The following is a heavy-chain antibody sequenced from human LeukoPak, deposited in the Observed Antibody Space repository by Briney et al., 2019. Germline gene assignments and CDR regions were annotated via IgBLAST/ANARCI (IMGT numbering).Heavy chain of an antibody. J-gene: IGHJ4*02. Sequence: NPSETLSLTCTVSGGSISSGGYYWSWIRQHPGKGLEWIGYIYYSGSTYYNPSLKSRVTISVDTSKNQFSLKLSSVTAADTAVYYCAKDSSGLFDYWGQGTLVTVSS. CDR1: GGSISSGGYY. V-gene: IGHV4-31*03. D-gene: IGHD3-22*01. CDR2: IYYSGST. CDR3: AKDSSGLFDY.